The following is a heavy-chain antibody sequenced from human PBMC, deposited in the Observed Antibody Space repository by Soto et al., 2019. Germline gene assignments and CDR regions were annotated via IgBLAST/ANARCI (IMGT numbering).Heavy chain of an antibody. CDR3: ARVAVRRGPYFHGIDV. CDR1: GVSITSGGFH. V-gene: IGHV4-31*03. D-gene: IGHD1-26*01. Sequence: KTSETLSLTCSVSGVSITSGGFHWSWIRQYPGKGLECIGYIHYSGTTHYSPSLKGRMSISVDTPKSQFSLRLASVTAADTAVYFCARVAVRRGPYFHGIDVWGQGTTVTVSS. J-gene: IGHJ6*02. CDR2: IHYSGTT.